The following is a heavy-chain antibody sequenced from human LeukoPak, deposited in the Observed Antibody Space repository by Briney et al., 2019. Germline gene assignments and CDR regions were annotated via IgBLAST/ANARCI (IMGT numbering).Heavy chain of an antibody. CDR2: IYHSGSS. J-gene: IGHJ4*02. D-gene: IGHD5-18*01. CDR1: GYSISSGYY. Sequence: PSETLSLTCAVSGYSISSGYYWGWIRQPPEKGLEWIGSIYHSGSSYYNPSLKSRVTISVDTSKYQFSLKLSSVTAADTAVYYCARLHGYSYGYIDYWGQGTQVTVSS. V-gene: IGHV4-38-2*01. CDR3: ARLHGYSYGYIDY.